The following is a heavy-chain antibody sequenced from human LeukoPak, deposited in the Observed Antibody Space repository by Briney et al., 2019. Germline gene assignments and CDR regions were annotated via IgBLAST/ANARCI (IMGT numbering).Heavy chain of an antibody. V-gene: IGHV3-30*18. CDR1: GFTFNNYG. CDR3: AKSYSSTAPPY. CDR2: ISYDGSKK. J-gene: IGHJ4*02. D-gene: IGHD2-21*01. Sequence: PGGSLRLSCAASGFTFNNYGMHWVRQAPDKGLEWVSVISYDGSKKYYADSVKGRFTISRDNSKNTLFLQMNSLRAEDTAVYYCAKSYSSTAPPYWGQETLVTVSS.